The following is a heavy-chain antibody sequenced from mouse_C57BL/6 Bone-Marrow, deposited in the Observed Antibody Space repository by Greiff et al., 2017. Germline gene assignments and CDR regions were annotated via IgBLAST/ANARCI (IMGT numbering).Heavy chain of an antibody. V-gene: IGHV5-6*01. CDR3: ARHNYCSSPGAY. CDR1: GFTFSSYG. J-gene: IGHJ3*01. Sequence: EVMLVESGGDLVKPGGSLKLSCAASGFTFSSYGMSWVRQTPATRLEWVATISSGGSYTYYPDSVKGRFTISRDNAKNTLYLQMSSLTSEDTAMYYCARHNYCSSPGAYWGQGTLVTVSA. CDR2: ISSGGSYT. D-gene: IGHD1-1*01.